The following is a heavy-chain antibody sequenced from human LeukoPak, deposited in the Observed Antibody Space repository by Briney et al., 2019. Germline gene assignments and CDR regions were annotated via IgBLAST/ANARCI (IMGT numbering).Heavy chain of an antibody. D-gene: IGHD3-9*01. CDR2: INHSGSI. Sequence: SETLSLTCAVYGGSFSGYYWSWIRQPPGKGLEWIGEINHSGSINYNPSLKSRVTISVDTSKNQFSLKLSSVTAADTAVYYCARAADDILTGYYSPAYWGQGTLVTVSS. J-gene: IGHJ4*02. CDR3: ARAADDILTGYYSPAY. V-gene: IGHV4-34*01. CDR1: GGSFSGYY.